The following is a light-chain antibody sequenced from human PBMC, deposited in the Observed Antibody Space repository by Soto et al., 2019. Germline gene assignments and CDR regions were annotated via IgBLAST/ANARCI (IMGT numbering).Light chain of an antibody. CDR2: GAS. J-gene: IGKJ3*01. Sequence: EIVLTQSPGTLSLSPGERATLSCRASQSVSSSYLAWYQQQPGQAPMLLIYGASSRATGIPDRFSGSGSRTDFTLTISRLEPEDFAVYYWQQYGSSPLFTFGPGTKVDIK. CDR3: QQYGSSPLFT. CDR1: QSVSSSY. V-gene: IGKV3-20*01.